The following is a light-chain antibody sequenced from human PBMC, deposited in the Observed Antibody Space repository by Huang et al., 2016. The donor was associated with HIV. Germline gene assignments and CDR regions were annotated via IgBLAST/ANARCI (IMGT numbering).Light chain of an antibody. CDR3: QQYGGLPFT. V-gene: IGKV1-33*01. Sequence: DIQMTQSPSSLSASVGDSGTITCQASQDISNYVNWYQKKPGKAPKFLIYDVSNLEAGGPSRFSGSGSGTHFTFTISGLEPEDVGTYYCQQYGGLPFTFGPGTKVDI. CDR1: QDISNY. J-gene: IGKJ3*01. CDR2: DVS.